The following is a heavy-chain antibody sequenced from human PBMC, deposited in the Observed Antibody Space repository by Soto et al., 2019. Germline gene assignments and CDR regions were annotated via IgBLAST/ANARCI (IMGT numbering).Heavy chain of an antibody. J-gene: IGHJ4*02. Sequence: ASVKASCTPSGYTFTTDDSIWLRQAPGQGVEWLGWISAYSGDKKYAQKFQGRVTMTTDTSTITASMELRSLRSDDTAIYYCTRTPRGAGTFDYWGQGTLVTVS. CDR2: ISAYSGDK. V-gene: IGHV1-18*01. D-gene: IGHD2-15*01. CDR3: TRTPRGAGTFDY. CDR1: GYTFTTDD.